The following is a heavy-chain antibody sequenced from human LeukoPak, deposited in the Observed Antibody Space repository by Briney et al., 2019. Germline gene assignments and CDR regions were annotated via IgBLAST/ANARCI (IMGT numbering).Heavy chain of an antibody. CDR3: ARGKYGDQYYFDY. CDR2: IKQDGSEK. CDR1: GFPYSTYW. D-gene: IGHD4-17*01. Sequence: GGSLRLSCAASGFPYSTYWMSWVRQAPGKGLEWVANIKQDGSEKYYVDSVKGRFTISRDNTKNSLYLQMNSLRAEDTAVYYCARGKYGDQYYFDYWGQGTLVTVSS. J-gene: IGHJ4*02. V-gene: IGHV3-7*01.